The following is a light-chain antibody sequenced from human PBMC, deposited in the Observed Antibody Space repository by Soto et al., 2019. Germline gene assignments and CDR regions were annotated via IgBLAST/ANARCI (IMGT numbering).Light chain of an antibody. CDR1: SSDVGSYNL. V-gene: IGLV2-23*01. CDR2: DGT. CDR3: CSYAGSSTYV. Sequence: QSVLTQPASVSGSPGQSITISCTGTSSDVGSYNLVSWYQHHPGKAPKRPIYDGTKWPSGISNRFSGSKSGNTASLTISGLQAEDEADYYCCSYAGSSTYVFGTGTKVTVL. J-gene: IGLJ1*01.